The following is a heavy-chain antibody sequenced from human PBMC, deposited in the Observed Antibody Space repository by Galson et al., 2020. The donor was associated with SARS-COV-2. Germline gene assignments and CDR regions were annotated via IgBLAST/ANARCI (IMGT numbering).Heavy chain of an antibody. D-gene: IGHD1-20*01. CDR1: GFMFSFYA. J-gene: IGHJ6*02. V-gene: IGHV3-23*01. CDR3: AKPYNTGPADFGYGMDV. CDR2: ISGSGSST. Sequence: GGSLRLSCAASGFMFSFYAMSWVRQAPGKGLEWVSDISGSGSSTYYADSVKGRFTISRDNSKNTLYLHLHSLRAEDTAIYYCAKPYNTGPADFGYGMDVWGQGTTVTVSS.